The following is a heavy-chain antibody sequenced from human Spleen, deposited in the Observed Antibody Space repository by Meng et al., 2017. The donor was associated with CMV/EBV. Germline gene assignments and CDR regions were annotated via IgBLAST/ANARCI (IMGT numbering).Heavy chain of an antibody. CDR1: GYSFTNYG. CDR2: ISAYNGNT. CDR3: ASGGRGTYYDFWSGYSYFDY. Sequence: ASVKVSCKASGYSFTNYGISWVRQAPGQGLEWMGWISAYNGNTNYAQNLQDRVTMITDTSTSTAYMELRSLRSADTAVYYCASGGRGTYYDFWSGYSYFDYWGQGTLVTVSS. V-gene: IGHV1-18*01. D-gene: IGHD3-3*01. J-gene: IGHJ4*02.